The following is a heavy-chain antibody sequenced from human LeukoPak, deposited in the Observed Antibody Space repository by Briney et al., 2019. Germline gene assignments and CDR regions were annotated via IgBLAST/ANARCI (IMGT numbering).Heavy chain of an antibody. V-gene: IGHV4-30-4*01. Sequence: SQTLSLTGTVSGGSISSGDYYWSWIRQPPGKGLEWIGYIYYSGSTYYNPSLKSRVTISVDTSKNQFSLKLSSVTAADTAVYSCARDCSSTSCYGGAYYYYYGMDVWGQGTTVTVSS. CDR3: ARDCSSTSCYGGAYYYYYGMDV. J-gene: IGHJ6*02. CDR2: IYYSGST. CDR1: GGSISSGDYY. D-gene: IGHD2-2*01.